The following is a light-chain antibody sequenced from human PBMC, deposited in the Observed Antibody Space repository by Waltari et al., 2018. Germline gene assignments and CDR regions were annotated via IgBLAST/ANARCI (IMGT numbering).Light chain of an antibody. CDR2: EVN. CDR1: SSDVGGYDY. J-gene: IGLJ3*02. V-gene: IGLV2-8*01. Sequence: QSALTQPPSASGSPGQSVTISCTGTSSDVGGYDYVSWYQQHPGKAPKLMIYEVNKRPSGVPDRFSCSKSGNTASLTVSGLQAEDEADYYCSSYAGSTLMFGGGTKLTVL. CDR3: SSYAGSTLM.